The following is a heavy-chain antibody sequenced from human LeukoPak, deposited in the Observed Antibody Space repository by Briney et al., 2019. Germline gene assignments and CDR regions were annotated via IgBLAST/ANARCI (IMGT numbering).Heavy chain of an antibody. CDR1: GGSFSGYY. CDR2: INHSGST. D-gene: IGHD2-8*01. Sequence: PSETLSLTCAVYGGSFSGYYWSWIRQPPGKGLEWIGEINHSGSTNYNPSLKSRVTISVGTSKNQFSLKLSSVTAADTAVYYCARGPSGTVLDGDYWGQGTLVTVSS. J-gene: IGHJ4*02. CDR3: ARGPSGTVLDGDY. V-gene: IGHV4-34*01.